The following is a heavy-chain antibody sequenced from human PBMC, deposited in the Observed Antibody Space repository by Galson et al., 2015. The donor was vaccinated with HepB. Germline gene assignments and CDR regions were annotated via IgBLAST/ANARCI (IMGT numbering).Heavy chain of an antibody. D-gene: IGHD4-23*01. J-gene: IGHJ4*02. CDR3: AREGDYGGNSVGDY. CDR2: ISSSSSYI. Sequence: SLRLSCAASGFTFSSYRMNWVRQAPGKGLEWVSSISSSSSYIYYADSVKGRFTISRDNAKNSLYLQMNSLRAEDTAVYYCAREGDYGGNSVGDYWGLGTLVTVSS. CDR1: GFTFSSYR. V-gene: IGHV3-21*01.